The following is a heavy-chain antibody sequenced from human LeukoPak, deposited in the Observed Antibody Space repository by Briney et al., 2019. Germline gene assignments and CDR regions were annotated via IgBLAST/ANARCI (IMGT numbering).Heavy chain of an antibody. Sequence: SETPSLTCAVYGGSFSGYYWSWIRQPPGKGLEWIGEVNHSGSTNYNPSLKSRVTISVDTSKNQFSLKLSSVTAADTAVYYCATPITMVRGVPSWGQGTMVTVSS. CDR2: VNHSGST. CDR3: ATPITMVRGVPS. J-gene: IGHJ3*01. V-gene: IGHV4-34*01. D-gene: IGHD3-10*01. CDR1: GGSFSGYY.